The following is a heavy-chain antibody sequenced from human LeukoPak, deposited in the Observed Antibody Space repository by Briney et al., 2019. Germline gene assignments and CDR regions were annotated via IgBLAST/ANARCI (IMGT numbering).Heavy chain of an antibody. CDR3: ARSGYYHYYGLDV. V-gene: IGHV3-13*04. CDR1: GFTFRSYD. Sequence: PGGSLRLSCVASGFTFRSYDLHWVRQTTGKCLEWVSAIGTADDTFYPDSVKGRFTISRDDAKNSLYLQMSNLRVGDTAVYYCARSGYYHYYGLDVWGQGTTVTVSS. CDR2: IGTADDT. J-gene: IGHJ6*02. D-gene: IGHD6-13*01.